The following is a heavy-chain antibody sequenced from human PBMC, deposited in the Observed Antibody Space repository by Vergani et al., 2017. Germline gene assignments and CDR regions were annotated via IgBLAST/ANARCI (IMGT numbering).Heavy chain of an antibody. Sequence: EVQLLESGGGLVQPGGSLRLSCAASGFTFSSYAMSWVRQAPGKGLEWVSAIRGSGGSTYSADSVKGRFTISRDNSKNTLYLQMNSLRAEDTAVYYCAKDVADPIDYYDSGGYYFFDYWGQGTLVTVSS. CDR3: AKDVADPIDYYDSGGYYFFDY. V-gene: IGHV3-23*01. D-gene: IGHD3-22*01. CDR1: GFTFSSYA. J-gene: IGHJ4*02. CDR2: IRGSGGST.